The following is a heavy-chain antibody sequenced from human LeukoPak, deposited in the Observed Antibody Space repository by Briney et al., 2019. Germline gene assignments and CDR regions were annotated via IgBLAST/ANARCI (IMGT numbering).Heavy chain of an antibody. CDR2: ISGSGGST. D-gene: IGHD3-22*01. CDR3: AKPYYYDSSGFHFDY. CDR1: GFTFSSYA. Sequence: GASLRLSCAASGFTFSSYAMSWVRQAPGKGLEWVSAISGSGGSTYYADSVKGRFTISRDNSKNTLYLQMSSLRAEDTAVYYCAKPYYYDSSGFHFDYWGQGTLVTVSP. J-gene: IGHJ4*02. V-gene: IGHV3-23*01.